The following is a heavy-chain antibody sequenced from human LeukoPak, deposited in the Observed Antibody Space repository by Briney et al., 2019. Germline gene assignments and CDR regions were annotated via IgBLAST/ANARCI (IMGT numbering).Heavy chain of an antibody. CDR2: ISYDGSNK. D-gene: IGHD6-19*01. CDR3: ARDFGDIAVTGSAFDI. CDR1: GFTFSSYA. Sequence: GALRLSCAASGFTFSSYAMHWVRPAPGKGLEWVAVISYDGSNKYYADSVKGRFTISRDNSKNTLYLQMNSLRAEDTAVYYCARDFGDIAVTGSAFDIWGQGTMVTVSS. J-gene: IGHJ3*02. V-gene: IGHV3-30-3*01.